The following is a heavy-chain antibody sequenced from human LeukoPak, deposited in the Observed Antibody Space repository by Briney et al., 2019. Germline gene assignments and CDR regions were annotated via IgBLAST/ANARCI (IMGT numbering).Heavy chain of an antibody. V-gene: IGHV1-69*06. Sequence: GASVKLSCKASGGTFTSYAISWVRHAPGQGLEWMGGMIPIFGTANYAQKFQGRVTITADKSTSTAYMELSSLRSEDTAVYYCARGPPGNYGSGSYYLNWGQGTLVTVSS. D-gene: IGHD3-10*01. CDR2: MIPIFGTA. CDR1: GGTFTSYA. CDR3: ARGPPGNYGSGSYYLN. J-gene: IGHJ4*02.